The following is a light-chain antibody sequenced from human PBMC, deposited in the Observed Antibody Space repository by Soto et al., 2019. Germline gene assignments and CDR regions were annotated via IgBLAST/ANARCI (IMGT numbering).Light chain of an antibody. CDR1: SSNIGSNY. Sequence: QAVVTQPPSASGTPGQRVTISCSGSSSNIGSNYVYWYQQLQGTAPKLLIYRNNQRPSGVPDRFSGSKSGTSASLAISGLRSDDEAGSDCAAWDDSLSGLQVVFGGGTKVTVL. V-gene: IGLV1-47*01. CDR3: AAWDDSLSGLQVV. J-gene: IGLJ2*01. CDR2: RNN.